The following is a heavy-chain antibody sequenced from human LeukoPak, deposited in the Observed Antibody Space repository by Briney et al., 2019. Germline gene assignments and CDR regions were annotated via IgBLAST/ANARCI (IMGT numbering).Heavy chain of an antibody. Sequence: GGSLRLSCTGSGFTFGGYLMSWVRQAPGKGLEWVAVISYDGSNKYYADSVKGRFTISRDNSKNTLYLQMNSLRPEDTAVYYCAKWAVLLWFGESSSGYYFDYWGQGALVTVSS. D-gene: IGHD3-10*01. CDR3: AKWAVLLWFGESSSGYYFDY. CDR1: GFTFGGYL. CDR2: ISYDGSNK. J-gene: IGHJ4*02. V-gene: IGHV3-30-3*02.